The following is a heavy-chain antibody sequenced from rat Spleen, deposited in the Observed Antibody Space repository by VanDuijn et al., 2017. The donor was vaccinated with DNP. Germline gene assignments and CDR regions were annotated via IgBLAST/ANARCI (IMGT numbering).Heavy chain of an antibody. CDR3: ARIRWGSGGYDY. V-gene: IGHV5S13*01. D-gene: IGHD1-11*01. CDR2: ISPSGSGT. Sequence: EMQLVESGGGLVQPGRSLKLSCAVSGFTFSNYDMAWVRQGPTKGLEWVTSISPSGSGTYYRDSVKGRFTVSRDNIKNDLYLEMDSLRSEDTATYYCARIRWGSGGYDYWGQGVMVIVSS. CDR1: GFTFSNYD. J-gene: IGHJ2*01.